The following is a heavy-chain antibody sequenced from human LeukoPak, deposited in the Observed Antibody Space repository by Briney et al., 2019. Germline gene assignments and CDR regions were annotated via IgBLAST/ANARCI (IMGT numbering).Heavy chain of an antibody. CDR3: ARAALDIVGVDY. Sequence: SETLSLTCTVSGGSISSGDYYWSWIRQPPGKGLEWIGYIYYSGSTYYNPSLKSRVTISVDTSKNQLSLKLSSVTAADTAVYYCARAALDIVGVDYWGQGTLVTVSS. D-gene: IGHD5-12*01. J-gene: IGHJ4*02. V-gene: IGHV4-30-4*08. CDR1: GGSISSGDYY. CDR2: IYYSGST.